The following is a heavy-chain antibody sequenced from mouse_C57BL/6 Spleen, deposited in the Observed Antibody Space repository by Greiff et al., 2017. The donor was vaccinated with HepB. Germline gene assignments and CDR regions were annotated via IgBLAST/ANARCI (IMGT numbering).Heavy chain of an antibody. CDR2: IDTSDSYT. CDR1: GYTFTSYW. Sequence: QVQLQQPGAELVKPGASVKLSCKASGYTFTSYWMQWVKQRPGQGLEWIGEIDTSDSYTNYNQKFKGKATLTVDTSSSTAYMQLSSLTSEDSAVYYCARKGPSDYWGQGTTLTVSS. V-gene: IGHV1-50*01. CDR3: ARKGPSDY. J-gene: IGHJ2*01.